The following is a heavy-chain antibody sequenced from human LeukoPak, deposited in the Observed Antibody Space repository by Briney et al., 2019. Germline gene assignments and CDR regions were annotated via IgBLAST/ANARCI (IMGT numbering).Heavy chain of an antibody. CDR3: ARHGGGSGSYYKSPFDY. Sequence: SETLSLTCTASGDSISSSNYYWGWIRQPPGKGLEWIGNIYYSGNTYYNPSLKSRVTISVDTSKNQFSLKLSSVTAADTAVYYCARHGGGSGSYYKSPFDYWGQGTLVTVSS. J-gene: IGHJ4*02. V-gene: IGHV4-39*01. D-gene: IGHD3-10*01. CDR1: GDSISSSNYY. CDR2: IYYSGNT.